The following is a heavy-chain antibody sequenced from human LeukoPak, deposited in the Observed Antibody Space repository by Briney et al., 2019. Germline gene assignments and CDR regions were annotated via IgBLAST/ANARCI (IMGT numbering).Heavy chain of an antibody. Sequence: PSETLSLTCTVSGGSISGSTYYWGWIRPPPGKGLEWIGSIFYGGSTYYTPSLKSRVTISVDTSKNQFSLTLSSVTAADTAVYYCTRHGGYFQSSGFVDYWGQGTLVTVSS. CDR3: TRHGGYFQSSGFVDY. D-gene: IGHD3-22*01. J-gene: IGHJ4*02. CDR2: IFYGGST. V-gene: IGHV4-39*01. CDR1: GGSISGSTYY.